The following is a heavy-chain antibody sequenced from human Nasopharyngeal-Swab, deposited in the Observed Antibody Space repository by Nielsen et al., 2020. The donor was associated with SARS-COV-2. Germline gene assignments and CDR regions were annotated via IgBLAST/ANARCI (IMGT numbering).Heavy chain of an antibody. J-gene: IGHJ6*02. CDR3: ASQGGGDYYDSRRYYNYVMDV. CDR1: GGTFSSYA. Sequence: SSVKVSCKASGGTFSSYAISWVRQAPGQGLEWMGRIIPIFGIANYEQKLQGRVTITAEKSTSTAYMELRSLKYEETAVYYSASQGGGDYYDSRRYYNYVMDVWGQGTTVTVSS. CDR2: IIPIFGIA. V-gene: IGHV1-69*04. D-gene: IGHD3-22*01.